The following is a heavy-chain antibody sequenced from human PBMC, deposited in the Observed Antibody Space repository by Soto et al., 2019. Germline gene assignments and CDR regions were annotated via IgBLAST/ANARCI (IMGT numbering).Heavy chain of an antibody. CDR1: GGSISSGDYY. CDR3: ARVRVQRGEAAAGLAPYGMDV. D-gene: IGHD6-13*01. J-gene: IGHJ6*02. Sequence: SETLSLTCTVSGGSISSGDYYWSWIRQPPGKGLEWIGYIYYSGSTYYNPSLKSRVTISVDTSKNQFSLKLSSVTAADTAVYYCARVRVQRGEAAAGLAPYGMDVWGQGTTVTVSS. V-gene: IGHV4-30-4*01. CDR2: IYYSGST.